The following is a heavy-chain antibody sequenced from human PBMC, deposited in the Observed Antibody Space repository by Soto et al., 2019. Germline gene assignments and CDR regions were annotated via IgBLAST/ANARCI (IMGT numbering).Heavy chain of an antibody. V-gene: IGHV1-2*02. J-gene: IGHJ4*02. CDR1: GYTFTNYY. CDR3: ARPPGYISDWYYFDL. D-gene: IGHD3-9*01. Sequence: ASVKVSCKASGYTFTNYYMHWVRQAPGQGFEWLGRISPKSGATNYAQTFQGRVTMTWDTSLNTAYMELSSLISEDTAVYYCARPPGYISDWYYFDLWGQGTLVTV. CDR2: ISPKSGAT.